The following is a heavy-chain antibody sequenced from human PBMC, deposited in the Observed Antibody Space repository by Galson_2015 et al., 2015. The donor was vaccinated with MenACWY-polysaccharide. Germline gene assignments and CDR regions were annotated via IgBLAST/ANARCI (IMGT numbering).Heavy chain of an antibody. D-gene: IGHD4-17*01. CDR3: AREGLWHRDYVWYFDL. V-gene: IGHV4-61*01. Sequence: SETLSLTCTVSGGSITSGPYYWNWFRQRPGKGLEWIGYISDNGSTNHNASLKNRLTISIDTSKNQFSLKLSSVTAADTAVYYCAREGLWHRDYVWYFDLWGRGTLVTVSS. CDR2: ISDNGST. CDR1: GGSITSGPYY. J-gene: IGHJ2*01.